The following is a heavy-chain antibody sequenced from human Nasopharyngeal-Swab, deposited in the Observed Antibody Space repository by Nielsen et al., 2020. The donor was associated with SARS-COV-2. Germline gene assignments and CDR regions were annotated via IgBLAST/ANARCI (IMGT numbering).Heavy chain of an antibody. CDR2: IRCKGYGGTA. V-gene: IGHV3-49*03. D-gene: IGHD3-22*01. CDR1: GFTFGHYA. CDR3: TRGPSSGRLLD. Sequence: GGSLRLSCTASGFTFGHYAMSWFRQAPGKGLEWVGFIRCKGYGGTAEYAASVSGRFTISRDDPKSVAYLQMNSLKTEDTAVYYCTRGPSSGRLLDWGQGTLVTVSS. J-gene: IGHJ4*02.